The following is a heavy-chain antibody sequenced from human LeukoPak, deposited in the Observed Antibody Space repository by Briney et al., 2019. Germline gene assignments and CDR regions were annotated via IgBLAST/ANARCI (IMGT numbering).Heavy chain of an antibody. D-gene: IGHD1-14*01. V-gene: IGHV3-21*01. J-gene: IGHJ4*02. Sequence: GGSLRLSCAASGFTFSGYSMNWVRQAPGKGLEWVSSISSSGTYRYYADSAKGRFTISRDNAKNSLYLQMNSLRAEDTAVYSCARVGNNTSGYWGQGTLVTVSS. CDR2: ISSSGTYR. CDR1: GFTFSGYS. CDR3: ARVGNNTSGY.